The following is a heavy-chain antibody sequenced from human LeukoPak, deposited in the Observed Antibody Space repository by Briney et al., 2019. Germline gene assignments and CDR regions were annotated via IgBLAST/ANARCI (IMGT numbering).Heavy chain of an antibody. D-gene: IGHD6-6*01. CDR2: INPSGGST. J-gene: IGHJ4*02. V-gene: IGHV1-46*01. CDR1: GDSFTSYY. CDR3: ASLGYSSSSTSYFDY. Sequence: GASVKVSCKASGDSFTSYYMHWVRQAPGQGLEWMGIINPSGGSTSYAQKFQGRVTMTRDMSTSTVYMELSSLRSEDTAVYYCASLGYSSSSTSYFDYWGQGTLVTVSS.